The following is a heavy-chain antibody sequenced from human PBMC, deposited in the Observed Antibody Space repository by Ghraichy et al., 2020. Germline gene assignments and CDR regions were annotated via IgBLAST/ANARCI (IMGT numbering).Heavy chain of an antibody. Sequence: GGSLRLSCTASGFTFSSYVINWVRQAPGKGLEWISYISGSSRTIYYADSVKGRFTISRDNAKNSVYLHLNSLRDEDKAVYYCSRERDFGDYGDDDFYLDYWGQGTLLTVSS. V-gene: IGHV3-48*02. D-gene: IGHD4-17*01. CDR1: GFTFSSYV. CDR3: SRERDFGDYGDDDFYLDY. J-gene: IGHJ4*02. CDR2: ISGSSRTI.